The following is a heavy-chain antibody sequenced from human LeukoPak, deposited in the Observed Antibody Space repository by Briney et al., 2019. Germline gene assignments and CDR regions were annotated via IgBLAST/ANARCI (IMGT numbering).Heavy chain of an antibody. CDR1: GFTFSSYA. J-gene: IGHJ6*03. D-gene: IGHD3-10*01. V-gene: IGHV3-23*01. CDR3: AKDPYGSGGHYRTQYYYYMDV. Sequence: GGSLRLSCAASGFTFSSYAMSWVRQAPGKGLEWVSAISGSGGSTYYADSVKGRFTISRDNSKNTLYLQMNSLRAEDTAVYYCAKDPYGSGGHYRTQYYYYMDVWGKGTTVTVSS. CDR2: ISGSGGST.